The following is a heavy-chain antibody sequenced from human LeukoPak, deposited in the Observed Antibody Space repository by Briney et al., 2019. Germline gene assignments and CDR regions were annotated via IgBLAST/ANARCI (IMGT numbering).Heavy chain of an antibody. Sequence: SETLSLTCAVYVGSSRGYYWSWIRQPPGKGLEGIGEINHSGSTNYNPSLKSRVTISVDTSKNQFSLKLSSLTAADTAVYYCARVGRIFRTHDEYFQHWGQGTLVTVSS. J-gene: IGHJ1*01. CDR3: ARVGRIFRTHDEYFQH. V-gene: IGHV4-34*01. CDR1: VGSSRGYY. CDR2: INHSGST. D-gene: IGHD2-15*01.